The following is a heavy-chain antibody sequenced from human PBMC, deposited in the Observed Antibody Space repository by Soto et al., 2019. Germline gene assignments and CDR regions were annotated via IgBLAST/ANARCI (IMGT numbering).Heavy chain of an antibody. CDR2: IIPIFGTA. D-gene: IGHD3-22*01. J-gene: IGHJ4*02. Sequence: GASVKVSCKASGGTFSSYAISWVRQAPGQGLEWMGGIIPIFGTANYAQKFQGRVTITADESTSTAYMELSSLRSEDTAVYYFARDLHYYDSSGYWPFGYWGQGTLVTVSS. CDR1: GGTFSSYA. V-gene: IGHV1-69*13. CDR3: ARDLHYYDSSGYWPFGY.